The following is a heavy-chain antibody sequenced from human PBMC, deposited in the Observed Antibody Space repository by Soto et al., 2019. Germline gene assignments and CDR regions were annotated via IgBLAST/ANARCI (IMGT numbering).Heavy chain of an antibody. J-gene: IGHJ3*01. Sequence: QVQLVQSGADVKKPGASVKLSCKASVYTFMHYDIGWVRQAPGQGPEWLGRIRPSTGQADYPQKFQGRVTMTTDTSTTTAYMEMRSLRPDDTAVYYCARDQTKRLKDAYDLWGQGTMVTVSS. CDR1: VYTFMHYD. CDR3: ARDQTKRLKDAYDL. D-gene: IGHD3-16*01. V-gene: IGHV1-18*01. CDR2: IRPSTGQA.